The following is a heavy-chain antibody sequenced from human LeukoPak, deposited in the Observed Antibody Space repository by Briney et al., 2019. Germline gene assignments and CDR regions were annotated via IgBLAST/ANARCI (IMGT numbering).Heavy chain of an antibody. CDR3: ARNRGYCSSTSCYHDAFDI. CDR1: GFTFSSYS. V-gene: IGHV3-21*01. CDR2: ISSSSSYI. D-gene: IGHD2-2*01. Sequence: GGSLRLSCAASGFTFSSYSMNWVRQAPGKGLEWVSSISSSSSYIYYADSVKGRFTISRDNAKNSLYLQMNSLRAEDTAVYYCARNRGYCSSTSCYHDAFDIWGQGTMVTVSS. J-gene: IGHJ3*02.